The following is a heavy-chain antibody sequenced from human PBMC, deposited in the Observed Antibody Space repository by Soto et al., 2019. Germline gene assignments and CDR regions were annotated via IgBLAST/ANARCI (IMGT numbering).Heavy chain of an antibody. CDR1: GFSLSTRGVG. Sequence: SGPPLVNPTQTLTLTCTFSGFSLSTRGVGVGWIRQPPGKPLEWLALIYWNDHKRYSPSLKSRLTLTRDTSKHQVVFIMTNFDPVDTATYYCAREGAIVPRFFDPWGQGTLVTVSA. V-gene: IGHV2-5*01. CDR2: IYWNDHK. D-gene: IGHD1-26*01. J-gene: IGHJ5*02. CDR3: AREGAIVPRFFDP.